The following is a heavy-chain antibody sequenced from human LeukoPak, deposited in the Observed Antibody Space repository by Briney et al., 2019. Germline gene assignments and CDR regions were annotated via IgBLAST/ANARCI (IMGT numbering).Heavy chain of an antibody. V-gene: IGHV2-5*01. J-gene: IGHJ4*02. CDR2: VYWNDAK. CDR1: GYSLSSPGVG. D-gene: IGHD5-18*01. Sequence: SGPTLVNPTQTHLLNCPCSGYSLSSPGVGVGWIRQPPGKALEWLALVYWNDAKRYSPSLRSRLTITKDSTQKQVVLTMTKMDTVDTATYYCAQKDADTTMVPHYWGQGILVTVSS. CDR3: AQKDADTTMVPHY.